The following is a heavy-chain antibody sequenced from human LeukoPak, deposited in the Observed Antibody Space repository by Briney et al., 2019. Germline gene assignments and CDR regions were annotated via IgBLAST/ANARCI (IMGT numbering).Heavy chain of an antibody. CDR3: ARGSYSRSASWYYFDY. CDR1: GGSISSYY. D-gene: IGHD6-13*01. Sequence: SETLSLTCTVSGGSISSYYWSWIRQPPGKGLEWIGYIYYSGSTNYNPSLKSRVTISVDTSKNQFSLKLSSVTAADTAVYYCARGSYSRSASWYYFDYWGQGTLVTVSS. J-gene: IGHJ4*02. V-gene: IGHV4-59*01. CDR2: IYYSGST.